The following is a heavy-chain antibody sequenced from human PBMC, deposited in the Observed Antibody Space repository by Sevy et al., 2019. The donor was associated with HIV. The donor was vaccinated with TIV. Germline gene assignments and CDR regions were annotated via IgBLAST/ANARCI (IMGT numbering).Heavy chain of an antibody. J-gene: IGHJ4*02. CDR1: GFTFSSYA. V-gene: IGHV3-23*01. CDR3: AKVKEQWLVPRYFDY. Sequence: GSLRLSCAASGFTFSSYAMSWVRQAPGKGLEWVSAISGSGGSTYYADSVKGRFTISRDNSKNTLYLQMNSLRAEDTAVYYCAKVKEQWLVPRYFDYWGQGTLVTVSS. D-gene: IGHD6-19*01. CDR2: ISGSGGST.